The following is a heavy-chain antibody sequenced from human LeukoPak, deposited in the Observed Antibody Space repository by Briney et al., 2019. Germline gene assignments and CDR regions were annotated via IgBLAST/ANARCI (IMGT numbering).Heavy chain of an antibody. CDR3: ASQAAWTLRGALDI. CDR2: IWYDGSKN. Sequence: GRSLRLSCAASGFTFSNYGMHWVRQAPGKGLEWVAVIWYDGSKNYYADSVKGRFTISRDNSKNTLYLQMNSLRVEDTAVYYCASQAAWTLRGALDIWGQGTMVTVSS. CDR1: GFTFSNYG. J-gene: IGHJ3*02. D-gene: IGHD6-25*01. V-gene: IGHV3-33*01.